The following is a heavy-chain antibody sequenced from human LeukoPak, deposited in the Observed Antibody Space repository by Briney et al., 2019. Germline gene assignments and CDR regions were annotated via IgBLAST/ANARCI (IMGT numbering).Heavy chain of an antibody. J-gene: IGHJ4*02. Sequence: ASVKVSCKASGYTFTSYYMHWVRQAPGQGLEWMGIINPSGGSTSYAQKFQGRVTMTRDTSTSTVYMELSSLRSEDTAVYYCAKTLRYFDWLPFPGMGYWGQGTLVTVSS. D-gene: IGHD3-9*01. V-gene: IGHV1-46*01. CDR3: AKTLRYFDWLPFPGMGY. CDR1: GYTFTSYY. CDR2: INPSGGST.